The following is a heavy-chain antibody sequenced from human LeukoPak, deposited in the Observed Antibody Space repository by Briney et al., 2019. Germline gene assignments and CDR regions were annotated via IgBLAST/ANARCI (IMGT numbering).Heavy chain of an antibody. J-gene: IGHJ4*02. CDR3: ARGSWGTVTTFYFDY. D-gene: IGHD4-17*01. V-gene: IGHV4-38-2*02. CDR1: GYSISSGYY. CDR2: IDHSGST. Sequence: PSETLSLTCTASGYSISSGYYWGWIRQPPGKGLERIGSIDHSGSTYYNPSLKSRVTISVDTSKNQFSLKLSSVTAADTAVYYCARGSWGTVTTFYFDYWGQGTLVTVSS.